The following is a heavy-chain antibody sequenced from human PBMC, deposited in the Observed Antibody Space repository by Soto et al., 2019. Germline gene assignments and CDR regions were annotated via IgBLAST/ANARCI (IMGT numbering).Heavy chain of an antibody. V-gene: IGHV1-18*04. Sequence: ASVKVSCKASGYTFTSYGISWVRQAPGQGLEWMGWISAYNGNTNYAQKLQGRVTMTTDTSTSTAYMELRSLRSDDTAVYYCARDEWSDIVVEDYYYYGMDVWGQGTTVTVS. CDR1: GYTFTSYG. D-gene: IGHD2-2*01. CDR3: ARDEWSDIVVEDYYYYGMDV. J-gene: IGHJ6*02. CDR2: ISAYNGNT.